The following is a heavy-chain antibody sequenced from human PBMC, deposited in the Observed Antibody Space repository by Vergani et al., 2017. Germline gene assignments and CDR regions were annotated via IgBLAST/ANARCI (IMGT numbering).Heavy chain of an antibody. CDR2: ISSSSSTI. V-gene: IGHV3-48*01. CDR3: ARVNLAVRFYYYYMDV. D-gene: IGHD3-16*01. CDR1: GFTFSSYS. J-gene: IGHJ6*03. Sequence: EVQLVESGGGLVQPGGSLRLSCAASGFTFSSYSMNWVRQAPGKGLEWVSYISSSSSTIYYADSVKGRFTISRDNAKNSLYLQMNSLRAEDTAVYYCARVNLAVRFYYYYMDVWGKGTTVTVSS.